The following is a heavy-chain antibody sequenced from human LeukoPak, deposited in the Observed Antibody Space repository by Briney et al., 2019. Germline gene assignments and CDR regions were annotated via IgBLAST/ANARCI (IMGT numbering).Heavy chain of an antibody. CDR3: ARDVHYDTLTGYSTGMDV. V-gene: IGHV1-2*02. CDR2: INPNIGVT. CDR1: GYTFPGYY. Sequence: ASVKVSCKASGYTFPGYYIHWVRQAPGQGVEWVGWINPNIGVTNYAQKFQGRVTMNRDTYIYTGYMELSRLRSDDTAVYYCARDVHYDTLTGYSTGMDVWGQGTTVTVFS. D-gene: IGHD3-9*01. J-gene: IGHJ6*02.